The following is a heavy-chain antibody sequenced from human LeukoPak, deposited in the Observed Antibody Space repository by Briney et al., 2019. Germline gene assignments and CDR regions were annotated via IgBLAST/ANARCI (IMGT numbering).Heavy chain of an antibody. CDR1: GGSISSYY. D-gene: IGHD5-24*01. Sequence: SESLSLTCTVSGGSISSYYWSWIRQPPGKGLEWIGYIYYSGSTNYNPSLKCRVTISVDTSKNQFSLKLSSVTAADTAVYYCARVREMATIPWFDPWGQGTLVTVSP. J-gene: IGHJ5*02. V-gene: IGHV4-59*01. CDR2: IYYSGST. CDR3: ARVREMATIPWFDP.